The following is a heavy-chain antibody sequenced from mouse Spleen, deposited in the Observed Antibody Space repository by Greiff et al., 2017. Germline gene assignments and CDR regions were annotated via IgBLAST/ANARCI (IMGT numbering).Heavy chain of an antibody. CDR3: ASKGSWFAY. CDR2: IYPGDGDT. J-gene: IGHJ3*01. CDR1: GYAFSSSW. V-gene: IGHV1-82*01. Sequence: VQLQESGPELVKPGASVKISCKASGYAFSSSWMNWVKQRPGKGLEWIGRIYPGDGDTNYNGKFKGKATLTADKSSSTAYMQLSSLTSEDSAVYFCASKGSWFAYWGQGTLVTVSA.